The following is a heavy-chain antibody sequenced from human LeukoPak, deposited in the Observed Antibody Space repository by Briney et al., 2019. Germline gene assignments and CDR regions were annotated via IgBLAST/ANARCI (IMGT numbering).Heavy chain of an antibody. CDR1: GGSISSSSYY. Sequence: PSETLSLTCTVSGGSISSSSYYWGWIRQPPGKGLEWIGSIYYSGSTYYNPSLKSRVTISVDTSKNQFSLKLSSVTAADTAVYYCARARYYDFWSGYPADFDYWGQGTLVTVSS. V-gene: IGHV4-39*07. J-gene: IGHJ4*02. CDR2: IYYSGST. CDR3: ARARYYDFWSGYPADFDY. D-gene: IGHD3-3*01.